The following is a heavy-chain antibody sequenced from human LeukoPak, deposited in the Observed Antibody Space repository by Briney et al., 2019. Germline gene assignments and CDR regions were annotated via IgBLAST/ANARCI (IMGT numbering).Heavy chain of an antibody. J-gene: IGHJ4*02. Sequence: SETLSLTCAVYGVSFSGYYWSWIRQPPGKGLEWIGEINHSGSTNYNPSLKSRVTISVDTSKNQFSLKLSSVTAADTAVYYCARGDGYSYGSFDYWGQGTLVTVSS. CDR1: GVSFSGYY. V-gene: IGHV4-34*01. D-gene: IGHD5-18*01. CDR2: INHSGST. CDR3: ARGDGYSYGSFDY.